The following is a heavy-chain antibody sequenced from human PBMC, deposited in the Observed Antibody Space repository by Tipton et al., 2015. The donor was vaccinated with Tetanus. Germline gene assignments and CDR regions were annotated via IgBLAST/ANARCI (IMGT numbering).Heavy chain of an antibody. Sequence: TLSLTCAVYGGSFSGYYWSWIRQPPGKGLEWIGEINHSGSTNYNPSLKSRVTISVDTSKNQFSLKLSSVTAADTAVYYCARGLGYYDFWSGYYMGFHWFDPWGQGTLVTVSS. D-gene: IGHD3-3*01. CDR1: GGSFSGYY. CDR3: ARGLGYYDFWSGYYMGFHWFDP. J-gene: IGHJ5*02. CDR2: INHSGST. V-gene: IGHV4-34*01.